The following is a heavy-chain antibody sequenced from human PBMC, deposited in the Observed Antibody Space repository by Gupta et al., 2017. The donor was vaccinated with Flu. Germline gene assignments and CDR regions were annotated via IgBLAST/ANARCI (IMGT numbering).Heavy chain of an antibody. D-gene: IGHD6-13*01. CDR3: ARGPLRAAAGRRGWFDP. CDR1: GGSFSGYY. Sequence: QVQLQQWGAGLLKPSETLSLTCAVYGGSFSGYYWSWIRQPPGKGLEWIGEINHSGSTNYNPSLKSRVTISVDTSKNQFSLKLSSVTAADTAVYYCARGPLRAAAGRRGWFDPWGQGTLVTVSS. J-gene: IGHJ5*02. V-gene: IGHV4-34*01. CDR2: INHSGST.